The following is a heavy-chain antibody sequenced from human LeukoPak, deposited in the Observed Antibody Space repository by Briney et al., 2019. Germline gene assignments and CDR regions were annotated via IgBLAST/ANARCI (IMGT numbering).Heavy chain of an antibody. CDR2: ISGSGGST. J-gene: IGHJ4*02. D-gene: IGHD3-16*02. CDR3: ANYYDYVWGSYRLFDY. Sequence: PGGSLRLSCAASGFTFSSYAMSWVRQAPGKGLEWVSAISGSGGSTYYADSVKGRFTISRDNSKNTLYLQMNSLRAEDTAVYYCANYYDYVWGSYRLFDYWGQGTLVTVSS. CDR1: GFTFSSYA. V-gene: IGHV3-23*01.